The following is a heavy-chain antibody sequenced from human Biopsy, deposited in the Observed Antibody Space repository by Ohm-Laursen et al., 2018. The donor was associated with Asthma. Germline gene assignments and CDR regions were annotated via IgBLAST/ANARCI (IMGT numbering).Heavy chain of an antibody. CDR3: AGFCSGGNCPDH. V-gene: IGHV4-59*01. CDR2: IHYSGST. J-gene: IGHJ4*02. CDR1: GVSIRSYY. D-gene: IGHD2-15*01. Sequence: PSETLSLTCTVSGVSIRSYYSTWIRQPPGKGLEWIGNIHYSGSTYSNPSLKSRVTISVDTSKKQISLRLSSVIAADTAVYYCAGFCSGGNCPDHWGQGTLVTVSS.